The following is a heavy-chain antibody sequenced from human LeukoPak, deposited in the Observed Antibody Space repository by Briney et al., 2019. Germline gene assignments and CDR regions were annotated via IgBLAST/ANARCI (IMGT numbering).Heavy chain of an antibody. V-gene: IGHV4-4*07. CDR3: ARKRYSSSWFSAFDI. J-gene: IGHJ3*02. Sequence: SETLSLTCTVSGGSISSYYWSWIRQPAGKGLEWIGRIYTSGSTNYNPSLKSRVTMPVDTSKNQFSLKLSSVTAADTAVYYCARKRYSSSWFSAFDIWGQGTMVTVSS. CDR1: GGSISSYY. CDR2: IYTSGST. D-gene: IGHD6-13*01.